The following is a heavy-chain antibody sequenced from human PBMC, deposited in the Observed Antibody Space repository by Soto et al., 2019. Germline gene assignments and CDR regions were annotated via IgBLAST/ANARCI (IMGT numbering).Heavy chain of an antibody. J-gene: IGHJ5*02. CDR3: AGGPDYGDYDA. CDR2: VSHTGDT. CDR1: GGSFNDYQ. Sequence: SETLSLTCEVSGGSFNDYQWAWIRQSPEKGLEWIGEVSHTGDTNSKPSLMSRLTMSVDTSRNQFSLKLSSVTSADSAIYFCAGGPDYGDYDAWGQGTLVTVSS. V-gene: IGHV4-34*01. D-gene: IGHD4-17*01.